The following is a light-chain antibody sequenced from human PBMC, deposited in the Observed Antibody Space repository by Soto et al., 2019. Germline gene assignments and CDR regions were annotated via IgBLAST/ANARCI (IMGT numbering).Light chain of an antibody. Sequence: DIQMTQSPSTLSASVGDRVTITCRASQSISSWLAWYQQKPGKAPKLLIYKASSLESGVPSRFSGSGSGTELTLTISSLQPDAFATYGCQQSFTCGPGTKVDIK. J-gene: IGKJ3*01. V-gene: IGKV1-5*03. CDR2: KAS. CDR1: QSISSW. CDR3: QQSFT.